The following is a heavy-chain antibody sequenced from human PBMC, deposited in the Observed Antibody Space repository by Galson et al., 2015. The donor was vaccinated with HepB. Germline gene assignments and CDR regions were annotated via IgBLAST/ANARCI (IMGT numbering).Heavy chain of an antibody. CDR2: VNAANGNT. CDR3: ARVQNYYDSSGLDY. Sequence: SVKVSCKASGYIFTYYSMHWVRQAPGQRLQWMGWVNAANGNTRYSQKFQDRVTITRDTSAGTAYMELSSLTSEDTAVYYCARVQNYYDSSGLDYWGQGTLVTVS. J-gene: IGHJ4*02. D-gene: IGHD3-22*01. V-gene: IGHV1-3*01. CDR1: GYIFTYYS.